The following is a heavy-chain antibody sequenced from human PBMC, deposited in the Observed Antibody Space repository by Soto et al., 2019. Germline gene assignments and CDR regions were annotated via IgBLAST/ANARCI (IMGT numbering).Heavy chain of an antibody. CDR1: GGSFSSHY. CDR3: AGAVAGTGDFDR. V-gene: IGHV4-4*07. D-gene: IGHD6-19*01. Sequence: QVQLQESGPGLVKPSETLSLTCTVSGGSFSSHYWTWIRRPAGKGLEWLGRISTSGSTNYNPFFKSRITISVDTSKNQFSLNLSAVTAADTAVYFCAGAVAGTGDFDRWGQGTLITVSS. CDR2: ISTSGST. J-gene: IGHJ4*02.